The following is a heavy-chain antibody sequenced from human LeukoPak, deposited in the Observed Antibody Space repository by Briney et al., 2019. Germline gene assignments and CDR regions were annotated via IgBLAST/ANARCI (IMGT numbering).Heavy chain of an antibody. CDR3: ARGHGSGSLGSFDY. D-gene: IGHD6-19*01. CDR2: IYYTGTT. J-gene: IGHJ4*02. V-gene: IGHV4-59*01. CDR1: GGSIGSYY. Sequence: SETLSLTCTVSGGSIGSYYWTWIRQPPGKGLEWIGYIYYTGTTNYNPSLKSRVTISIDTPKSQFSLKVSFVTAADTAVYYCARGHGSGSLGSFDYWGQGTLVTVSS.